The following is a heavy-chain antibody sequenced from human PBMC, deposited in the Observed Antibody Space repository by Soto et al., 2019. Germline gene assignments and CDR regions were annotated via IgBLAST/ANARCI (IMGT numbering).Heavy chain of an antibody. V-gene: IGHV1-8*01. Sequence: QVQLVQSGAEVKKPGASVKVSCKASGYTFTSYDINWVRQATGQGLEWMGWMNPNSGNTGYAQKFQGRVTMTRNTSISTAYMVLSSLRSEDTAVYYCASGVGWYCISTSCYWGPRDYYYGMDVWGQGTTVTVSS. CDR1: GYTFTSYD. D-gene: IGHD2-2*01. J-gene: IGHJ6*02. CDR2: MNPNSGNT. CDR3: ASGVGWYCISTSCYWGPRDYYYGMDV.